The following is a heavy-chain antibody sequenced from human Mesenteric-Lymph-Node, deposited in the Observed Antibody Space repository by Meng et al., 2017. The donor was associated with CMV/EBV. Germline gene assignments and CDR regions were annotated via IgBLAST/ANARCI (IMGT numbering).Heavy chain of an antibody. Sequence: SETLSLTCTVSGGSISNYYWSWIRQPPGKGLEWIGYISYSGSTKYNPSLKSRVTISVDTSKNHHFALKLTSVTAADTAVYFCAAVGQEAFDFWGQGTMVTVSS. D-gene: IGHD2-2*01. CDR1: GGSISNYY. CDR3: AAVGQEAFDF. CDR2: ISYSGST. V-gene: IGHV4-59*01. J-gene: IGHJ3*01.